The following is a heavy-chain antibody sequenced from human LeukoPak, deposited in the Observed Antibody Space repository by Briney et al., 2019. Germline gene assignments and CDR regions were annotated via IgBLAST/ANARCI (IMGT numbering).Heavy chain of an antibody. CDR1: GFSLSTSGGG. CDR3: AHSHEHVWGSSIFYT. J-gene: IGHJ5*02. CDR2: IYWDDAK. V-gene: IGHV2-5*02. D-gene: IGHD3-16*01. Sequence: SGPTLVKPTQTLTLTCTFSGFSLSTSGGGVGWIRQPPGKALEWLALIYWDDAKRYSPSLKSRITITTDTSKNPVVLTTTNMDPVATATYPYAHSHEHVWGSSIFYTWGQGKPVTASS.